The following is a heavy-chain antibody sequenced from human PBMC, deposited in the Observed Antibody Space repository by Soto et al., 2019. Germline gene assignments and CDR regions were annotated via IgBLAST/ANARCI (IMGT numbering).Heavy chain of an antibody. D-gene: IGHD6-13*01. V-gene: IGHV4-59*01. J-gene: IGHJ4*02. CDR3: ARGTSWQLPFDY. CDR1: SDSISSYY. CDR2: ISYSGST. Sequence: SETLSLTCTVSSDSISSYYWSWIRQPPGKRLEWVGYISYSGSTDYNPSLKSRVTISGDTSKNQFSLKVSSVTAADTAVYYCARGTSWQLPFDYWGQGTLVTVSS.